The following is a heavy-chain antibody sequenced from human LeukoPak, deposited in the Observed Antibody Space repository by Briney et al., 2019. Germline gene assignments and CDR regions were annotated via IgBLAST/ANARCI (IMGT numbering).Heavy chain of an antibody. CDR3: AKDHGSSSWFDY. CDR2: ISGSGGST. D-gene: IGHD6-13*01. J-gene: IGHJ4*02. CDR1: GFTFSSYA. Sequence: PGGSLRLSCAASGFTFSSYAMSWVRQAPGEGLEWVSAISGSGGSTYYADSVKGRFTISRDNSKNTLYLQMNSLRAEDTAVYYCAKDHGSSSWFDYWGQGTLVTVSS. V-gene: IGHV3-23*01.